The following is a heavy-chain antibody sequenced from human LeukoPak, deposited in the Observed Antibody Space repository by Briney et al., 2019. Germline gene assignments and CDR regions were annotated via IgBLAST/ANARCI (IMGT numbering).Heavy chain of an antibody. Sequence: SETLSLTCTVSGGSFSSNDYYWGWIRQPPGQGLEWIGSIYYGGNTYYNPSLKSRVTISIDTSKNQCSLKLSSVTAADTAVYYCARGLATEGGGFDCWGQGTLVTVSS. V-gene: IGHV4-39*07. CDR2: IYYGGNT. D-gene: IGHD3-16*01. CDR1: GGSFSSNDYY. J-gene: IGHJ4*02. CDR3: ARGLATEGGGFDC.